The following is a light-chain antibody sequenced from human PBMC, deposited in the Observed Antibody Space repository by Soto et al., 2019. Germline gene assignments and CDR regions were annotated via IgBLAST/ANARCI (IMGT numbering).Light chain of an antibody. CDR1: QSVLYSSNNKNY. CDR3: QQYGNSLWT. V-gene: IGKV4-1*01. J-gene: IGKJ1*01. Sequence: DIVMTQSPDSLAVSLGERATINCKSSQSVLYSSNNKNYLAWYQQKPGQPPKLLIYWASTRESGVPDRFSGSGSGTDFTLTISRLEPEDFAVYYCQQYGNSLWTFGQGTKVDIK. CDR2: WAS.